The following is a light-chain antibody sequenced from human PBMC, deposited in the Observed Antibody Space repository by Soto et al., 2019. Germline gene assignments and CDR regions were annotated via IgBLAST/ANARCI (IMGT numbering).Light chain of an antibody. CDR3: QQYYTSAPWT. V-gene: IGKV3-20*01. Sequence: EIFLTQSPGTLSLSPGERATLSCRASQSVSSSYFAWYQQKPGQAPRLLIYGASSRATGIPDRFSGSGSGTDFTLTISRLEPEDFAVYYCQQYYTSAPWTFGQGTKVDIK. CDR1: QSVSSSY. CDR2: GAS. J-gene: IGKJ1*01.